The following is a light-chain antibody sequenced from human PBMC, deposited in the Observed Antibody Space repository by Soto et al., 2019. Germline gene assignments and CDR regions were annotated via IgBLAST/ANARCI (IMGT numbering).Light chain of an antibody. CDR2: EVS. CDR1: SSDVGGYNY. Sequence: QSVLTQPASVSGSPGQWITISCTGTSSDVGGYNYVSWYQQHPGKAPKLMIYEVSNRPSGVSNRFSGSKSGNTASLTISGLQAEDEADYYCSSYTSSSTYVVFGGGTKLTVL. V-gene: IGLV2-14*01. CDR3: SSYTSSSTYVV. J-gene: IGLJ2*01.